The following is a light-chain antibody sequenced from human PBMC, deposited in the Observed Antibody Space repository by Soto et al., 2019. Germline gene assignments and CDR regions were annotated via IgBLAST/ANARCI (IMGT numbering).Light chain of an antibody. CDR3: QQRSNWPPIT. CDR1: QSVSSY. Sequence: EIVLTQSPVTLSLSPVERATLSCMASQSVSSYLAWYQQKPGQAPRLLIYDASNRATGIPARFSGGGSGTDFTLTIDNLEPEDFAIYYCQQRSNWPPITFGQGTRLEIK. J-gene: IGKJ5*01. CDR2: DAS. V-gene: IGKV3-11*01.